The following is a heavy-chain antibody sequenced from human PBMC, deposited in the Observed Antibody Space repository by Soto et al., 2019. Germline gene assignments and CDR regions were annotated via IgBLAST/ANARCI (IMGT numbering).Heavy chain of an antibody. D-gene: IGHD5-12*01. CDR3: ARDLSGYYFDY. J-gene: IGHJ4*02. CDR1: GFTFSSYS. Sequence: EVQLVESGGGLVQPGGSLRLSCAASGFTFSSYSMNWVRQAPGKGLEWVSYISSSSSTIYYADSVKGRFTISRDNAKNSLYLQMNSLRAEDTAVYYCARDLSGYYFDYWGQGTLVTVPS. V-gene: IGHV3-48*01. CDR2: ISSSSSTI.